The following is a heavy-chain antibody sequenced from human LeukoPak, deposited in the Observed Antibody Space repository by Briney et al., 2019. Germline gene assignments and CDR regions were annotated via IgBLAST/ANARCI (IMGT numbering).Heavy chain of an antibody. J-gene: IGHJ3*02. V-gene: IGHV3-53*01. D-gene: IGHD3-10*01. CDR3: ARGLGRELDGAFDI. CDR1: GFIVSSNY. Sequence: GGSMRLSCAASGFIVSSNYMSWVRQAPGEGLEWVSVIYSGGRTYYADSVKGRFTISRDNSRNMLYLQMNSLRAEDTAVYYCARGLGRELDGAFDIWGQGTMVTVSS. CDR2: IYSGGRT.